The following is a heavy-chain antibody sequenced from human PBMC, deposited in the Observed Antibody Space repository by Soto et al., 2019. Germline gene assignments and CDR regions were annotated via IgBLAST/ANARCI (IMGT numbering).Heavy chain of an antibody. J-gene: IGHJ5*02. V-gene: IGHV1-8*01. CDR2: MNPNSGNT. Sequence: SVTVCCKASGYTFTSYDSKWVRQATGQGLEWMGWMNPNSGNTGYAQKFQGRVTMTRNTSISTAYMELSSLRSEDTAVYYCASGYSSGWYRNWFDPWGQGTLVTVSS. CDR1: GYTFTSYD. D-gene: IGHD6-19*01. CDR3: ASGYSSGWYRNWFDP.